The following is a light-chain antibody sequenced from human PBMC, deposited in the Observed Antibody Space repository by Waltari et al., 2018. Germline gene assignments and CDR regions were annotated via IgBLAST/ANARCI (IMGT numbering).Light chain of an antibody. J-gene: IGLJ2*01. CDR2: DVS. Sequence: QSALTQPASVSGSPGQSITISCTGTSSDVGGYNYFSWYQQHPGIAPKLMIYDVSNRPSGVSNRFSGSKSGNTASLTISGLQAKDEADYYCSSYTSGSTLVFGGGTKLTVL. CDR1: SSDVGGYNY. CDR3: SSYTSGSTLV. V-gene: IGLV2-14*03.